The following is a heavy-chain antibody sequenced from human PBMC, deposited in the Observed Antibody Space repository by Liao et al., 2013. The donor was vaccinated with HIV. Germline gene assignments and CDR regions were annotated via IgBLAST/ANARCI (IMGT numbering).Heavy chain of an antibody. CDR2: INHSGST. D-gene: IGHD1-7*01. CDR1: GGSFSGYY. J-gene: IGHJ6*03. CDR3: SRAPRSGNSAGRYFYYYMDV. V-gene: IGHV4-34*01. Sequence: QVQLQQWGAGLLKPSETLSLTCAVYGGSFSGYYWSWIRQPPGKGLEWIGEINHSGSTNYNPSLKSRVTISIDTSKSQFSLRLSSVTAADTAVYYCSRAPRSGNSAGRYFYYYMDVWGRGTAVTVAS.